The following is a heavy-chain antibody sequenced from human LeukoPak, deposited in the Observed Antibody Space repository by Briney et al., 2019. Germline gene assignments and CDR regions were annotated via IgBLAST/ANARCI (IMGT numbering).Heavy chain of an antibody. CDR1: DFTFTNRG. CDR2: ITDNGAGT. D-gene: IGHD5-12*01. CDR3: AKDAHKIIPIVATKADYMDV. Sequence: GGSLRLSCAVSDFTFTNRGMTWVRQAPGKGLEWVSTITDNGAGTYYTDSVKGRFTISRDNSKNTLYLQMNSLRAEDTAVYYCAKDAHKIIPIVATKADYMDVWGKGATVTISS. J-gene: IGHJ6*03. V-gene: IGHV3-23*01.